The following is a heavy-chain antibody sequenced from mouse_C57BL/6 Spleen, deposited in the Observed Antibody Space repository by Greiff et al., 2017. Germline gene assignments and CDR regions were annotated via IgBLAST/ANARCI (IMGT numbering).Heavy chain of an antibody. D-gene: IGHD1-1*01. CDR1: GYTFTSYW. V-gene: IGHV1-5*01. Sequence: VQLQQSGTVLARPGASVKMSCKTSGYTFTSYWMHWVKQRPGQGLEWIGAIYPGNSDTSYNQKFKGKAKLTAVTSASTAYMELSSLTNEDSAVYYCTREVITTVGYFDYWGQGTTLTVSS. CDR3: TREVITTVGYFDY. CDR2: IYPGNSDT. J-gene: IGHJ2*01.